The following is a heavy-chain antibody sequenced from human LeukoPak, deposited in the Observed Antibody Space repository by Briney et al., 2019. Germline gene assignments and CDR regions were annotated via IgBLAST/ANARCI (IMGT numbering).Heavy chain of an antibody. CDR1: AGSLSSYY. Sequence: SETLSLTCAVSAGSLSSYYWSWIRQPTGKGLEWIGEINHSGSTNYNPSLKSLVTISVDTSKNQFSLKLSSVTAADTAVYYCARKGGLAARHGPTDCWGQGTLVTVSS. CDR3: ARKGGLAARHGPTDC. CDR2: INHSGST. J-gene: IGHJ4*02. D-gene: IGHD6-6*01. V-gene: IGHV4-34*01.